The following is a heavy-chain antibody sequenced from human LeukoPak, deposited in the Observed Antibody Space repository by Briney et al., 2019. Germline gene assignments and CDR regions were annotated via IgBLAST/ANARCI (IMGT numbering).Heavy chain of an antibody. D-gene: IGHD1-26*01. J-gene: IGHJ3*02. V-gene: IGHV4-34*01. CDR1: GGSFSGYY. CDR3: ARGQYNGYIVGAKRPLYAFYI. CDR2: INHSGSA. Sequence: SETLSLTCAVYGGSFSGYYWSWIRQPPGKGLEWIGEINHSGSANYNPSLKSRVTISVDTSKNQFSLKLSSVTAADNALYYCARGQYNGYIVGAKRPLYAFYILGQGKMVNVSS.